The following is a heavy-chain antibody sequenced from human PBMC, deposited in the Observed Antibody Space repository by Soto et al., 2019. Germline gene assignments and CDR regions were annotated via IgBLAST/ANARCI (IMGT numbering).Heavy chain of an antibody. CDR2: ISSSSSTI. J-gene: IGHJ5*02. Sequence: GGSLRLSCAASGFTFSSYSMNWVRQAPGKGLEWVSYISSSSSTIYYADSVKGRFTISRDNAKNSLYPQMNSLRAEDTAVYYCARHPERIAKIGWFDPWGQGTLVTVSS. D-gene: IGHD6-13*01. CDR3: ARHPERIAKIGWFDP. CDR1: GFTFSSYS. V-gene: IGHV3-48*01.